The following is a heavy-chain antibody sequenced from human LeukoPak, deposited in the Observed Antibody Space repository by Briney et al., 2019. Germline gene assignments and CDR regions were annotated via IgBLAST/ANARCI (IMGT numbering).Heavy chain of an antibody. J-gene: IGHJ4*02. CDR3: ARAGYYDRYYFDY. CDR2: ISSSSSTI. CDR1: GFTFSSYA. Sequence: GGSLRLSCAASGFTFSSYAMSWVRQAPGKGLEWVSYISSSSSTIYYADSVKGRFTISRDNAKNSLYLQMNSLRAEDTAVYYCARAGYYDRYYFDYWGQGTLVTVSS. D-gene: IGHD3-22*01. V-gene: IGHV3-48*01.